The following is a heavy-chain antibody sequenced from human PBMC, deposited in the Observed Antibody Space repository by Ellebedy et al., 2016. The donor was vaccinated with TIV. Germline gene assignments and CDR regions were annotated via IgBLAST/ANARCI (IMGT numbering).Heavy chain of an antibody. V-gene: IGHV4-34*01. CDR1: GGSLSGYS. CDR2: INHGGLT. J-gene: IGHJ4*02. CDR3: ARGTLGYCSGGTCAGAFDY. Sequence: MPSETLSLTCAVSGGSLSGYSWTWLRQSPGKGLEWIGAINHGGLTFYKSSLNSRATTSIDTSQKQFSLWLNSVTAADTAVYDCARGTLGYCSGGTCAGAFDYWGQGTRVTVSS. D-gene: IGHD2-15*01.